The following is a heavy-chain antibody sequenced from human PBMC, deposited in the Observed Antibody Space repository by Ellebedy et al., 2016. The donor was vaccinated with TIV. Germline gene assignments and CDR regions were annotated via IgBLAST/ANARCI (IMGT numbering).Heavy chain of an antibody. Sequence: GESLKISCAASGFTFSSYAMSWVRQAPGQGLAWVSHVNSDETTTVYADSVKGRFTISRDNARNTLYLQMNSLRAEDTAVYYCVRDRGHPDSFNMWGQGTMVTVSS. V-gene: IGHV3-74*01. CDR1: GFTFSSYA. CDR2: VNSDETTT. J-gene: IGHJ3*02. CDR3: VRDRGHPDSFNM.